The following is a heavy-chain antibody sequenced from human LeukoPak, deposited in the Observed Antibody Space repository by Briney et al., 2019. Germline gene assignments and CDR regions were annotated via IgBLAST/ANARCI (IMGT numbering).Heavy chain of an antibody. D-gene: IGHD6-6*01. CDR3: AREGWSIAARSFDY. J-gene: IGHJ4*02. CDR2: INPNSGGT. V-gene: IGHV1-2*02. CDR1: GYTFTGYY. Sequence: ASVKVSCKASGYTFTGYYMHWVRQAPGQGLEWMGWINPNSGGTNYAQKFQGRVTITADKSTSTAYMELSSLRSEDTAVYYCAREGWSIAARSFDYWGQGTLVTVSS.